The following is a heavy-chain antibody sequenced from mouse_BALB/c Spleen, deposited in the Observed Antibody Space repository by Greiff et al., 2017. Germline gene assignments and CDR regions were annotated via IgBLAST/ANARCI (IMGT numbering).Heavy chain of an antibody. D-gene: IGHD2-3*01. CDR2: INPSTGYT. Sequence: VQLQQSGAELAKPGASVKMSCKASGYTFTSYWMHWVKQRPGQGLEWIGYINPSTGYTEYNQKFKDKATLNADKSSSTAYMQLSSLTSEDSAVYYCARPDGSSYAMDYWGQGTSVTVSS. CDR1: GYTFTSYW. J-gene: IGHJ4*01. CDR3: ARPDGSSYAMDY. V-gene: IGHV1-7*01.